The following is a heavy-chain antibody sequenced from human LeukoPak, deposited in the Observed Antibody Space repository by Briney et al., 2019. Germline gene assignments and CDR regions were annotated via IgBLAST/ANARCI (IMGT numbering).Heavy chain of an antibody. CDR2: FHHSGST. CDR1: GDSISSNNW. V-gene: IGHV4-4*02. J-gene: IGHJ5*02. D-gene: IGHD1-26*01. CDR3: ARGTLVGAIYNWFDP. Sequence: SETLSLTCAVSGDSISSNNWWSWVRQPPGKGLEWIGEFHHSGSTNYNSSLKSRVTISIDKTRNQFSLKLSSVSAADTAVYYCARGTLVGAIYNWFDPWGQGTLVTVSS.